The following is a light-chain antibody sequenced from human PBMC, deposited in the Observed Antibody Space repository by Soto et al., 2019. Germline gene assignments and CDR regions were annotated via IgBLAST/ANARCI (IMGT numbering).Light chain of an antibody. Sequence: EIVMTQSPATLSVSPGERATLSFRASQSVSSSYLAWYQQKPGQAPRLLIYGASSRATGIPDRFSGSGSGTDFTLTISRLEPEDFAVYYCQQYGSSRWTFGQGTKVDIK. J-gene: IGKJ1*01. CDR3: QQYGSSRWT. V-gene: IGKV3-20*01. CDR1: QSVSSSY. CDR2: GAS.